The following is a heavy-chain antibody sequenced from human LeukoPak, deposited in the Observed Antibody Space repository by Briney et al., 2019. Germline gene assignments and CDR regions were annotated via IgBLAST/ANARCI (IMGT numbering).Heavy chain of an antibody. D-gene: IGHD3-3*01. J-gene: IGHJ4*02. V-gene: IGHV3-30*03. CDR2: ISYDGSNK. CDR1: GFTFSSYG. CDR3: ARGRGYYDFWSGYYR. Sequence: GGSLRLSCAASGFTFSSYGMHWVRQAPGKGLEWVAVISYDGSNKFYADSVKGRFTISTDNSKKTLYLQMNSLRAEDTAVYYCARGRGYYDFWSGYYRWGQGTLVTVSS.